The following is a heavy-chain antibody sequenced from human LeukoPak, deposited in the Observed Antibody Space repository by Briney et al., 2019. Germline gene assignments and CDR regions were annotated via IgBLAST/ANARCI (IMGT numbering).Heavy chain of an antibody. J-gene: IGHJ4*02. CDR2: MNPNSGNT. CDR1: GYTFTSYD. D-gene: IGHD1-26*01. CDR3: ARSGSYSPFDY. V-gene: IGHV1-8*03. Sequence: ASVKVSCKASGYTFTSYDINWVRQATGQGLEWMGWMNPNSGNTGYAQKFQGRVTITRNTSISTAYMELRSLRSDDTAVYYCARSGSYSPFDYWGQGTLVTVSS.